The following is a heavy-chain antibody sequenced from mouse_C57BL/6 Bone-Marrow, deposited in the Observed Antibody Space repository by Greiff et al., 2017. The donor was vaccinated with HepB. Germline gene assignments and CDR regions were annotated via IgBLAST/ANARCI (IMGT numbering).Heavy chain of an antibody. Sequence: DVMLVESGGGLVKPGGSLKLSCAASGFTFSSYAMSWVRQTPEKRLEWVETISDGGSYTYYPDNVKGRFTISRDNAKNNLYLQMSHLKSEDTAMYYCALTYWYFDVWGTGTTVTVSS. V-gene: IGHV5-4*03. CDR3: ALTYWYFDV. D-gene: IGHD1-3*01. J-gene: IGHJ1*03. CDR1: GFTFSSYA. CDR2: ISDGGSYT.